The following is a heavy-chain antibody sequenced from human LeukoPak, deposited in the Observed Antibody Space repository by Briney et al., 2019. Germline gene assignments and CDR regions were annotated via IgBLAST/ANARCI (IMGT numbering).Heavy chain of an antibody. CDR2: ISHSGSS. V-gene: IGHV4-34*01. Sequence: SETLSLTCAVYGGSFSGNYRTWIRQPPGKGLEWVGEISHSGSSKYNPSLKGRVSISVDTSKNQFSLYLNSVTAADTAVYYCARGSVAAAVNYWGQGTLVTVSS. J-gene: IGHJ4*02. CDR3: ARGSVAAAVNY. CDR1: GGSFSGNY. D-gene: IGHD6-13*01.